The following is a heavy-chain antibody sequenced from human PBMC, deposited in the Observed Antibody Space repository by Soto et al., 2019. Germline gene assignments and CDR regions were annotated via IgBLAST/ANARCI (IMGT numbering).Heavy chain of an antibody. J-gene: IGHJ4*02. CDR3: ARTKCSGGSCYSWSLDY. V-gene: IGHV4-31*03. D-gene: IGHD2-15*01. CDR2: RYYSGST. CDR1: GGSITTGGYY. Sequence: TVSGGSITTGGYYWSWIRQLPGKGLEWIGHRYYSGSTYYNPSLKSRVSISLDTSKNQFSLKLSFVTAADTAMYYCARTKCSGGSCYSWSLDYWGQGTPVTVSS.